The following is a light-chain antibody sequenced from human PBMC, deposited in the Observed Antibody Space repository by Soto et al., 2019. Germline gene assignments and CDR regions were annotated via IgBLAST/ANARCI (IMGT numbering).Light chain of an antibody. V-gene: IGLV2-14*01. J-gene: IGLJ1*01. CDR2: DVS. CDR1: SSDVGGYNY. CDR3: SSYTSSSTLP. Sequence: QSALTQPASVSGSPGQSITIYCTGTSSDVGGYNYVSWYQQHPGKAPKLMIYDVSNRPSGVSNRFSGSKSGNTASLTISGLQAEDEADYYCSSYTSSSTLPFGTGTKVTVL.